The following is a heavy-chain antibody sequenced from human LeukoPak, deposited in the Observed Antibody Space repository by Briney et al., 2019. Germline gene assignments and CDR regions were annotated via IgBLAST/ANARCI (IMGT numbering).Heavy chain of an antibody. Sequence: PGRSLRLSCAASGFTFSSYAMHWVRQAPGKGLEWVSYITSSGSTIYYADSVKGRFTISRDNAKNSLYLQMNSLRAEDTAVYYCARGALYGLGKYKDWLDPWGQGTLVTVSS. V-gene: IGHV3-48*04. J-gene: IGHJ5*02. D-gene: IGHD3-10*01. CDR1: GFTFSSYA. CDR3: ARGALYGLGKYKDWLDP. CDR2: ITSSGSTI.